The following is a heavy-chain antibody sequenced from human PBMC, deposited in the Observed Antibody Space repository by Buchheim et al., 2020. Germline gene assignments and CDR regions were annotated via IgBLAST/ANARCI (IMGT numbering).Heavy chain of an antibody. D-gene: IGHD3-10*01. CDR1: GFAFSSLG. CDR2: ISYTGDDE. CDR3: LEFYFDY. Sequence: QVQLVESGGGVVQPGKSVRLSCTASGFAFSSLGMHWVRQAPGKGLEWVAVISYTGDDEYYADSVKGRFTLSRDNSKNTLYLQMNSLRAEDTAVYYCLEFYFDYWGQGAL. J-gene: IGHJ4*02. V-gene: IGHV3-30*03.